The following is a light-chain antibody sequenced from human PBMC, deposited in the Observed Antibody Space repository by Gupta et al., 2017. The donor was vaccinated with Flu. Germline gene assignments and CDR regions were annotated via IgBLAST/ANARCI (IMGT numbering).Light chain of an antibody. CDR1: QDISNY. V-gene: IGKV1-33*01. Sequence: DIQMTKSPSPLFASVGDRVTITCQASQDISNYLNWYQQKPGKAPKLLIYDASNLETGVPSRFSGSGSGTDFTFTISSLQPEDIATYYCQQYDNLPRLTFGGGTKVEIK. J-gene: IGKJ4*01. CDR3: QQYDNLPRLT. CDR2: DAS.